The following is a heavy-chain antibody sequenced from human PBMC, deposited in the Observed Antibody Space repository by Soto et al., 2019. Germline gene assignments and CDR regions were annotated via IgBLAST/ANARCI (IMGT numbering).Heavy chain of an antibody. CDR2: IYYSGSA. V-gene: IGHV4-61*01. CDR3: ARDHLTNYYYYGMDV. D-gene: IGHD2-8*01. J-gene: IGHJ6*02. Sequence: KPSETLSLTCTVSGGSVSSGTYYWSWMRQPPGEGLEWIGSIYYSGSANYNPSLKSRVTISVDTSKNQFSLKMSSVTAADTAVYYCARDHLTNYYYYGMDVWGQGTTVTVSS. CDR1: GGSVSSGTYY.